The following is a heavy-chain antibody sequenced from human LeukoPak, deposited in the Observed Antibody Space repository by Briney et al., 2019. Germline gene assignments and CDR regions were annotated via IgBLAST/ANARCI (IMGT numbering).Heavy chain of an antibody. CDR1: GFTFINAW. CDR3: TASYYYDSTGYYYGGIDY. V-gene: IGHV3-15*01. J-gene: IGHJ4*02. CDR2: IKRKTDGGTT. D-gene: IGHD3-22*01. Sequence: GGSLRLSCAASGFTFINAWMTWVRQAPRKGLEWVGRIKRKTDGGTTDYAAPVKGRFTISRDDSKNTLYLQMSSLKTEDTAVYYCTASYYYDSTGYYYGGIDYWGQGTLVTVSS.